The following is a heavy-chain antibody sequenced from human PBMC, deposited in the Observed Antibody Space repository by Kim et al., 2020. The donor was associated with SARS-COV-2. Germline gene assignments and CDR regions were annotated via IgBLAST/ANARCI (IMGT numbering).Heavy chain of an antibody. V-gene: IGHV3-23*01. D-gene: IGHD3-22*01. Sequence: GGSLRLSCAASGFTFSSYAMSWVRQAPGKGLEWVSAISGSGGSTYYADSVKGRFTISRDNSKNTLYLQMNSLRAEDTAVYYCAKDQGIGITMIVVVTHLSGAFDIWGQGTMVTVSS. CDR2: ISGSGGST. CDR3: AKDQGIGITMIVVVTHLSGAFDI. CDR1: GFTFSSYA. J-gene: IGHJ3*02.